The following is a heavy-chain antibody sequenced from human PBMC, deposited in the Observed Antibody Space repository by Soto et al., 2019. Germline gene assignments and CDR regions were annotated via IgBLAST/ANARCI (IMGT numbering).Heavy chain of an antibody. Sequence: ASVKVSCKASGGTFSSYTISWVRQAPGQGLEWMGRIIPILGIANYAQKFQGRVTITADKSTSTAYMELSSLRSEDTAVYYCARAAFSLGRVGITGTTAPFDYWGQGTLVTVSS. D-gene: IGHD1-7*01. CDR1: GGTFSSYT. J-gene: IGHJ4*02. V-gene: IGHV1-69*02. CDR2: IIPILGIA. CDR3: ARAAFSLGRVGITGTTAPFDY.